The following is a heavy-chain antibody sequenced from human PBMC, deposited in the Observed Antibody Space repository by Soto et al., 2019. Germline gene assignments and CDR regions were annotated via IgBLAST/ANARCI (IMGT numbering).Heavy chain of an antibody. CDR1: GFTFGDYA. D-gene: IGHD1-26*01. CDR2: IRSKAYGGTT. Sequence: PGGSLRLSCTASGFTFGDYAMSWFRQAPEKGLEWVGFIRSKAYGGTTEYAASVKGRFTISRDDSKSIAYLQMNSLKTEDTAVYYCTRRDSGSYSGYFDYWGQGTLVTVSS. CDR3: TRRDSGSYSGYFDY. V-gene: IGHV3-49*03. J-gene: IGHJ4*02.